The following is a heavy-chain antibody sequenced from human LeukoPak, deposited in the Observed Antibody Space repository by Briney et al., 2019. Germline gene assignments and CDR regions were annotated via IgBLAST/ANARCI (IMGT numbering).Heavy chain of an antibody. Sequence: GSLRLSCAPSGFTLSSYAMRSVRHSPGKGLWWVSAISVSGKTSHTDSVTGRFTISRDSSKHTLYLQMNSLRAGDAAVYYCAKAPVTTCSGAYCYPFDYWSQGTLVTVSS. D-gene: IGHD2-15*01. CDR2: ISVSGKT. J-gene: IGHJ4*02. CDR1: GFTLSSYA. V-gene: IGHV3-23*01. CDR3: AKAPVTTCSGAYCYPFDY.